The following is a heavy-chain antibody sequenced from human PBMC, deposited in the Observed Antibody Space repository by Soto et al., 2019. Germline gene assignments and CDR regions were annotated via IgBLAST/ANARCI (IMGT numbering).Heavy chain of an antibody. V-gene: IGHV1-46*01. CDR2: INPDGGGT. D-gene: IGHD4-4*01. J-gene: IGHJ6*02. Sequence: QVQLVQSGAEVKKPGASVKVSCKASGYTFTSYYMHWVRLAPGQGHEWMGIINPDGGGTSYAQQFQGRVIMTRDTSTSTVYMEMSSLRSEDTAVYYCAVGGNYLSMDVWGQGTTVTVSS. CDR1: GYTFTSYY. CDR3: AVGGNYLSMDV.